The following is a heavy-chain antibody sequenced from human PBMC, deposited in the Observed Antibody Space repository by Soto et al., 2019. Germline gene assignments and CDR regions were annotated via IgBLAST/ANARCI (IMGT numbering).Heavy chain of an antibody. CDR3: ARVPEYSSSAQLDY. CDR1: GGSFSGYY. CDR2: INHSGST. V-gene: IGHV4-34*01. Sequence: QVQLQQWGAGLLKPSETRSLTCAVYGGSFSGYYWSWIRQPPGKGLEWIGEINHSGSTNYNPSLKSRVTISVDTSKNQFSLKLRSVTAADTAVYYCARVPEYSSSAQLDYWGQGTLVTVSS. D-gene: IGHD6-6*01. J-gene: IGHJ4*02.